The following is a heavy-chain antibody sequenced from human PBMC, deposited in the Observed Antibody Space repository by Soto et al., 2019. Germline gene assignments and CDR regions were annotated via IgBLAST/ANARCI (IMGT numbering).Heavy chain of an antibody. J-gene: IGHJ3*02. CDR2: SRNKANSYSI. V-gene: IGHV3-72*01. Sequence: EVQLVESGGGLVQPGGSLRLSCAVSGFTFSDYYMDWVRQAPGKGLEWVGLSRNKANSYSIEYAASVKDRFNISRDDSKNSMYLQMNSLKTEDTAVYYCARYSGTYRRAFDIWGQGTMVTVSS. D-gene: IGHD1-26*01. CDR3: ARYSGTYRRAFDI. CDR1: GFTFSDYY.